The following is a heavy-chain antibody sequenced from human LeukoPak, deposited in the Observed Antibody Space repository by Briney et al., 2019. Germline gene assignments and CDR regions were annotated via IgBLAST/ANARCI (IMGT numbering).Heavy chain of an antibody. CDR2: IYYSGST. J-gene: IGHJ4*02. Sequence: SETLSLTCTVSGGSISSSSYYWGWIRQPPGKGLEWIGSIYYSGSTYYNPSLKSRVTISVDTSKNQFSLKLSSVTAADTAVYYCARHNPDMVRGVIITLFDYWGQGTLVTVSS. CDR3: ARHNPDMVRGVIITLFDY. V-gene: IGHV4-39*01. CDR1: GGSISSSSYY. D-gene: IGHD3-10*01.